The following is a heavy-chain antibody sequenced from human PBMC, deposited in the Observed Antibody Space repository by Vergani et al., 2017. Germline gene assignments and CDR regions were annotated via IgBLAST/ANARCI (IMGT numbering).Heavy chain of an antibody. V-gene: IGHV3-43*02. CDR1: GFTFDDYA. J-gene: IGHJ4*02. CDR2: ISGDGGST. CDR3: AKDMVRFPYAYYFDD. D-gene: IGHD3-16*01. Sequence: EVQLVESGGGVVQPGGSLRLSCAASGFTFDDYAMHWVRQAPGKGLEWVSLISGDGGSTYYADSVKGRFTISRDNSKNSLYLQMNSLRTEDTALYYCAKDMVRFPYAYYFDDWGQGTLVTVSS.